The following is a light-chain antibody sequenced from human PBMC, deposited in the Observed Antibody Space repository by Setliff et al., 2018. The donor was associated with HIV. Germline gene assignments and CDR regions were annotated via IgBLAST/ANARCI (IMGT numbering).Light chain of an antibody. CDR3: FSFTSSSTYV. Sequence: HSVLTRPPSVSGSPGQSVTISCTGTISDVGTYDRVSWYQQPPGTAPKLMIYEVSNRPSGVPDRFSGSKSGNTASLIITGLQAEDESDYYCFSFTSSSTYVVGPGTKVTV. V-gene: IGLV2-18*02. J-gene: IGLJ1*01. CDR2: EVS. CDR1: ISDVGTYDR.